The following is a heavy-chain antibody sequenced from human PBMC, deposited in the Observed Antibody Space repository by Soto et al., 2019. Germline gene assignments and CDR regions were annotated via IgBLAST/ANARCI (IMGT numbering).Heavy chain of an antibody. V-gene: IGHV4-59*08. Sequence: QVQLQESGPGLVKPSETLSLTCTVSGGSISSYYWSWIRQPPGKGLEWIGYIYYSGSTNYNPSLKSRVPISVDTSKNQCSLKLSSVTAADTAVYYCARLVWSYGTWFDPWGQGTLVTVSS. CDR1: GGSISSYY. CDR3: ARLVWSYGTWFDP. CDR2: IYYSGST. D-gene: IGHD5-18*01. J-gene: IGHJ5*02.